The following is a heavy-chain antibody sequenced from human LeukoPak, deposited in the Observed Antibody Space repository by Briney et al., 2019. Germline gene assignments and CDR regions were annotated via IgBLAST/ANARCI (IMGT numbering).Heavy chain of an antibody. CDR1: GFTFSSYA. CDR2: ISGSGGST. CDR3: AKDRGDYYDSSGYYPSDY. J-gene: IGHJ4*02. Sequence: GGSLRLSCAASGFTFSSYAMSWVRQAPGKGLEWVSAISGSGGSTYYADSVKGRFTISRDNSKNTLYLQMNSLRAEDTAVYYCAKDRGDYYDSSGYYPSDYWGQGTLVTVSS. V-gene: IGHV3-23*01. D-gene: IGHD3-22*01.